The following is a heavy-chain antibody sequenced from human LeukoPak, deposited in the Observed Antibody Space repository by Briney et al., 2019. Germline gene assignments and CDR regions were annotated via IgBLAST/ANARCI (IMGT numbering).Heavy chain of an antibody. CDR3: ASDFGEYYYYGMDV. CDR1: GFTVSGNY. CDR2: IYSGGST. D-gene: IGHD3-10*01. Sequence: GGSLRLSCAASGFTVSGNYMSWARQAPGKGLEWVSVIYSGGSTYYADSVKGRFTISRDNSKNTLYLQMNSLRAEDTAVYYCASDFGEYYYYGMDVWGQGTTVTVSS. V-gene: IGHV3-53*01. J-gene: IGHJ6*02.